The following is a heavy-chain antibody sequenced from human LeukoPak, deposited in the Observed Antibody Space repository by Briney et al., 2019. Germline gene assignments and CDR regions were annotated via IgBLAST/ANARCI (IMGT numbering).Heavy chain of an antibody. CDR2: IYPGDSDT. CDR3: ARQRNLAVASRRIYYFDY. Sequence: GESLKISCKGSGYSFTSYWIGWVRQMPGKGLEWMGIIYPGDSDTRYSPSFQGQVTISADRSISTAYLQWSSLKASDTAMYYCARQRNLAVASRRIYYFDYWGQGTLVTVSS. D-gene: IGHD6-19*01. CDR1: GYSFTSYW. J-gene: IGHJ4*02. V-gene: IGHV5-51*01.